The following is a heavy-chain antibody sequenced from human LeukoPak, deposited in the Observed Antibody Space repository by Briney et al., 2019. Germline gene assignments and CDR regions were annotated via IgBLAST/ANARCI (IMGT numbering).Heavy chain of an antibody. J-gene: IGHJ4*02. Sequence: GASVKVSCKISGYTLTEFSMHWVRQALGKGLAWMGGFDSEDSETTYAQKFQGRVTMTEDTSTETAYMELSSLRSEDTATYYCAAYYASGAPSHWGQGTLVTVSS. CDR2: FDSEDSET. D-gene: IGHD3-10*01. CDR3: AAYYASGAPSH. CDR1: GYTLTEFS. V-gene: IGHV1-24*01.